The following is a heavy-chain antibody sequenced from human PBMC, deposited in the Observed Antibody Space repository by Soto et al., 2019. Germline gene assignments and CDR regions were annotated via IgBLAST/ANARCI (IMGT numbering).Heavy chain of an antibody. CDR2: IIPIFGTA. CDR1: GGTFSSYA. Sequence: QVQLVQSGAEVKKPGSSVTVSCKASGGTFSSYAISWVRQAPGQGLEWMGGIIPIFGTAKYAQKFQGRVTIAADESTSTAYMELSSLRSEDTAVYYCAGLYEYDSSGYESYFDYWGQGTLVTVSS. CDR3: AGLYEYDSSGYESYFDY. V-gene: IGHV1-69*01. J-gene: IGHJ4*02. D-gene: IGHD3-22*01.